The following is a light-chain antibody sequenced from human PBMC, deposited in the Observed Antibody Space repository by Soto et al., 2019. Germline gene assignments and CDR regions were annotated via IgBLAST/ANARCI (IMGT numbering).Light chain of an antibody. J-gene: IGKJ4*01. CDR1: QSVSSSY. CDR3: HQYNNWPLT. CDR2: GAS. V-gene: IGKV3D-15*01. Sequence: IGVTMSAVTLSLSPGERATLSCRASQSVSSSYLAWYQQKPGQAPRLLIYGASNRATGIPARFSGSGSGTEFTLTIDSLQSEDFTVYCCHQYNNWPLTFGGGTKVDI.